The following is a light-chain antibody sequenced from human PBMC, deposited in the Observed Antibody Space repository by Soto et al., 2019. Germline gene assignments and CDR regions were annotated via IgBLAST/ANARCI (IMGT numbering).Light chain of an antibody. V-gene: IGLV3-1*01. CDR3: QAWDSSTGEVV. J-gene: IGLJ2*01. CDR2: QDS. CDR1: KLGDKY. Sequence: SYELTQPPSVSVSPGQTASITCSGDKLGDKYACWYQQKPGQSPVLVIYQDSKRPSGIPERFSGSNSGNTATLTISGTQAMDEAHYYCQAWDSSTGEVVFGGGTKLTVL.